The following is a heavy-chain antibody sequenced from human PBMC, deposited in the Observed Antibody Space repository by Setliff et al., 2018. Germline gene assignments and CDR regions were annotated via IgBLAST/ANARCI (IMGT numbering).Heavy chain of an antibody. J-gene: IGHJ4*02. CDR2: ISYGGNT. Sequence: PSETLSLTCNVSGGSINSRSYYWGWIRQPPGKGLEWIAMISYGGNTYYNPSLKRRVTISVDTANDQFSLNLNSVTAADTAVYFCARRAGCSRSWSYYFDCWGQGTLVTVSS. CDR3: ARRAGCSRSWSYYFDC. CDR1: GGSINSRSYY. D-gene: IGHD6-13*01. V-gene: IGHV4-39*01.